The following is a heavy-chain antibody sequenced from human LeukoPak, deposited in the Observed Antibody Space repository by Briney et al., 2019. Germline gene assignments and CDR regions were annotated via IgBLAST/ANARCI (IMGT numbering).Heavy chain of an antibody. CDR3: ARDLRSGWYYFDF. Sequence: SGGSERLSCAASGFTFSTYSMNWVRQAPGKGLEWVSYISSSSDTIYYADSVKGRFTISRDNAKNSLYLQMTSLRDQDTALYYCARDLRSGWYYFDFWGQGTLVTVSS. D-gene: IGHD6-19*01. CDR1: GFTFSTYS. V-gene: IGHV3-48*02. J-gene: IGHJ4*02. CDR2: ISSSSDTI.